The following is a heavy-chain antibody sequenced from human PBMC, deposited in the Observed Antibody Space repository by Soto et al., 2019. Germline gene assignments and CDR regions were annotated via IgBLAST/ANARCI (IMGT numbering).Heavy chain of an antibody. J-gene: IGHJ3*02. CDR2: ISSSGDSA. D-gene: IGHD4-17*01. Sequence: EVQLLQTGGGLVQPGGSLSLSCAASGFFFSTYAMNWVRQAPGKGLEWVSAISSSGDSAYYAESVRGRFTISRDNSINTLYLQMRSLSPEDTAVYYCAHPRGYGVFDAVDIWGQGTMVTVSS. V-gene: IGHV3-23*01. CDR3: AHPRGYGVFDAVDI. CDR1: GFFFSTYA.